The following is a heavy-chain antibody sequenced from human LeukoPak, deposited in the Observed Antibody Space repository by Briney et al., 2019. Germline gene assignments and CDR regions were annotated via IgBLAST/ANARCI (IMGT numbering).Heavy chain of an antibody. CDR1: GGSISSSNYY. D-gene: IGHD3-3*01. J-gene: IGHJ5*02. Sequence: SETLSLTCTVSGGSISSSNYYWGWIRQPPGKGLEWIGNIYYSGSTYYNPPLKSRVTISVDTSKNQFSLKLSSVTAADTAVYYCARGVSYYDFWSGYLWFDPWGQGTLVTVSS. CDR3: ARGVSYYDFWSGYLWFDP. CDR2: IYYSGST. V-gene: IGHV4-39*07.